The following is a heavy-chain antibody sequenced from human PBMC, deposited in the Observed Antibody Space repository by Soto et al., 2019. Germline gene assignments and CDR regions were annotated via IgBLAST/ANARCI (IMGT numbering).Heavy chain of an antibody. CDR1: GGTFSKYA. Sequence: QVQLVQSGAEMQQPGASVRVSCKASGGTFSKYAFSWVRQAPGQGLEWLGGTIPMFGTPNYAQKFQGRVVMSADESTATVYMELTSLRSEDTAVYFCARPLRDRTYYYGMAVWCQGTTVTVSS. V-gene: IGHV1-69*01. J-gene: IGHJ6*02. CDR2: TIPMFGTP. D-gene: IGHD3-22*01. CDR3: ARPLRDRTYYYGMAV.